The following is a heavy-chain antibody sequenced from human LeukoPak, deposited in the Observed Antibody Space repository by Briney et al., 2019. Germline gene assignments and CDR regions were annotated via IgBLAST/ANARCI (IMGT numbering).Heavy chain of an antibody. CDR2: ISYDGSNK. CDR1: GFSFSSYA. V-gene: IGHV3-30-3*01. J-gene: IGHJ4*02. Sequence: PGGSLRLSCVASGFSFSSYAMHWVRQAPGKGLEWVAVISYDGSNKYYADSVKGRFTISRDNSKNTLYLQMNSLRAEDPAVYYCVRDLDLPEPVTTSGFDYWGQGTLVTVSS. CDR3: VRDLDLPEPVTTSGFDY. D-gene: IGHD4-17*01.